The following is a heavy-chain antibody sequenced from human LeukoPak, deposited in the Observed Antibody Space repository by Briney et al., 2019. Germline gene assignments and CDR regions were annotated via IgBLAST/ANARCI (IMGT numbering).Heavy chain of an antibody. CDR2: IHYSGST. J-gene: IGHJ4*02. Sequence: SETLSLTCAVYGGSFSGYYWSWIRQPPGKGLEWIGYIHYSGSTNYNPSLKSRVTISVDKSKTQFSLKLSSVTAADTAVYYCARVFASGWFYYFDYWGQGTLVTVSS. CDR1: GGSFSGYY. CDR3: ARVFASGWFYYFDY. V-gene: IGHV4-59*12. D-gene: IGHD6-19*01.